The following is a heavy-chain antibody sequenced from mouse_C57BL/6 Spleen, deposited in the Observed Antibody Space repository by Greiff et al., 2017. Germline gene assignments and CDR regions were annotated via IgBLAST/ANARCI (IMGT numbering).Heavy chain of an antibody. CDR2: IYPGDGDT. J-gene: IGHJ2*01. Sequence: VQLKQSGPELVKPGASVKISCKASGYAFSSSWMNWVKQRPGKGLEWIGRIYPGDGDTNYNGKFKGKATLTADKSSSTAYMQLSSLTSEDSAVYFCAKDLPFDYWGQGTTLTVSS. CDR3: AKDLPFDY. V-gene: IGHV1-82*01. CDR1: GYAFSSSW. D-gene: IGHD5-1*01.